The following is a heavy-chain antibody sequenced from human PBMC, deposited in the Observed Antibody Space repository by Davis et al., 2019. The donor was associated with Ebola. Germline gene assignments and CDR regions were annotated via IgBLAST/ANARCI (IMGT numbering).Heavy chain of an antibody. Sequence: PGGSLRLSCAASGFTFSSYAMSWVRQAPGKGLEWVSAISGSGGSTYYADSVKGRFTISRDNSKNTLYLQMNSLRAEDTAVYYCATCSAYDSSGYYFYYYYYMDVWGKGTTVTVSS. CDR2: ISGSGGST. CDR3: ATCSAYDSSGYYFYYYYYMDV. D-gene: IGHD3-22*01. V-gene: IGHV3-23*01. J-gene: IGHJ6*03. CDR1: GFTFSSYA.